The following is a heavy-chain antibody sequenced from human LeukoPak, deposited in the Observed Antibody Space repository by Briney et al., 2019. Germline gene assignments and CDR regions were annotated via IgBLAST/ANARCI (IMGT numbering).Heavy chain of an antibody. CDR2: IYYSGST. Sequence: PSETLSLTCTVSGGSVSSGSYYWSWIRQPPGKGLEWIGYIYYSGSTNYNPSLKSRVTISVDTSKNQFSLKLSSVTAADTAVYYRLGSITNYYFDYWGQGTLVTVSS. CDR1: GGSVSSGSYY. J-gene: IGHJ4*02. D-gene: IGHD1-14*01. V-gene: IGHV4-61*01. CDR3: LGSITNYYFDY.